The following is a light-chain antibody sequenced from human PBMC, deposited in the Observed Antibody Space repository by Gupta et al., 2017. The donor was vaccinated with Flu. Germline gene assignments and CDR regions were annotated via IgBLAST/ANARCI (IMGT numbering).Light chain of an antibody. Sequence: DIQMTQSPSTLSASIGDKVTITCRASQNINFWLAWYQKKPGRAPHLLIYKASQLENGVPSRFIGSGSGTEFSLTINSLQADDFVTYYCQQVNYFPWTFGQGTKVESK. CDR1: QNINFW. J-gene: IGKJ1*01. CDR3: QQVNYFPWT. CDR2: KAS. V-gene: IGKV1-5*03.